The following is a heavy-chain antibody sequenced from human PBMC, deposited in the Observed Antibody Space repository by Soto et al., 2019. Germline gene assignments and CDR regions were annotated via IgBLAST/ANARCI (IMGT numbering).Heavy chain of an antibody. CDR3: ASGRSIVATIDYYYMDV. CDR2: IYYSGST. CDR1: GGSISSYY. J-gene: IGHJ6*03. V-gene: IGHV4-59*01. Sequence: SETLSLTCTVSGGSISSYYWSWIRQPPGKGLEWIGYIYYSGSTNYNPSLKSRVTIPVDTSKNQFSLKLSSVTAADTAVYYCASGRSIVATIDYYYMDVWGKGTTVTVSS. D-gene: IGHD5-12*01.